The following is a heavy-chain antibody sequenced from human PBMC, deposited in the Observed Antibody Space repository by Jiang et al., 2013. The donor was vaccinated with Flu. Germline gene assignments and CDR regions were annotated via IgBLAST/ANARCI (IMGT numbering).Heavy chain of an antibody. V-gene: IGHV3-48*03. J-gene: IGHJ4*02. D-gene: IGHD3-10*01. CDR2: ISSSGSTI. Sequence: YISSSGSTIYYADSVKGRFTISRDNAKNSLYLQMNSLRAEDTAVYYCASGYGSGSYTAFDYWGQGTLVTVSS. CDR3: ASGYGSGSYTAFDY.